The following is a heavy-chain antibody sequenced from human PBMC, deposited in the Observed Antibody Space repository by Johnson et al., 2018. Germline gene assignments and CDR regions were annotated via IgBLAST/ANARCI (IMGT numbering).Heavy chain of an antibody. CDR1: GGTFSSYA. D-gene: IGHD3-10*01. J-gene: IGHJ6*02. Sequence: QVQLVQSGAEVKKPGSSXKVSCKASGGTFSSYAISWVRQAPGQGLEWMGGIIPIFGTANYAQKFQGRVTITADESTSKAYMGLSSLRSEDTAVYYCNFDYGSESYGYGMDVWGQGTTVTVSS. CDR3: NFDYGSESYGYGMDV. V-gene: IGHV1-69*01. CDR2: IIPIFGTA.